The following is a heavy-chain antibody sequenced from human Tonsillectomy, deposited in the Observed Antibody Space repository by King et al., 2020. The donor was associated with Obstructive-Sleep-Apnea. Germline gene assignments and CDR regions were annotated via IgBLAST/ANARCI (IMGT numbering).Heavy chain of an antibody. Sequence: EQLVQSGAEVKKPGESLKISCKGSGYSFTSYWIGWVRQMPGKGLEWMGIIYPGDSDTRYSPSFQGQVPISADKSISTAYLQWSSLKAADTAMYYSAGPLGSGYSYGYHAFDIWGQGTMVTVSS. J-gene: IGHJ3*02. CDR1: GYSFTSYW. D-gene: IGHD5-18*01. CDR3: AGPLGSGYSYGYHAFDI. CDR2: IYPGDSDT. V-gene: IGHV5-51*01.